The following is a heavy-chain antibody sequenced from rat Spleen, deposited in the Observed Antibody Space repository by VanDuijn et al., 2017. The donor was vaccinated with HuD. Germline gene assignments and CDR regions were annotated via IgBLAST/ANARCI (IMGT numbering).Heavy chain of an antibody. Sequence: EVQLVESDGGLVQPGRSLKLSCAASGFTFSNYDMAWVRQAPTRGLDWVASINSGGDNTYYRDSVKGRFTISSDNEKSTLYLQMDSLRSEDMATYYCVRQGYLRDWYFDFWGPGTMVTVSS. D-gene: IGHD2-5*01. J-gene: IGHJ1*01. CDR1: GFTFSNYD. CDR3: VRQGYLRDWYFDF. CDR2: INSGGDNT. V-gene: IGHV5S23*01.